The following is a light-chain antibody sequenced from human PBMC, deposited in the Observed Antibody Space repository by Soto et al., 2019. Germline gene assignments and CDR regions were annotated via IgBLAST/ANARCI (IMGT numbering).Light chain of an antibody. V-gene: IGKV3-20*01. Sequence: IVLTQSPGTLYLSPGERATHSCRASQRVRSSYLACYQQKPGQAPRLLNYGASSRATGIPDRFSGSGSGTDFILTISRLEPEDFAVYYCHESEVFGGGTKVDIK. J-gene: IGKJ4*01. CDR1: QRVRSSY. CDR2: GAS. CDR3: HESEV.